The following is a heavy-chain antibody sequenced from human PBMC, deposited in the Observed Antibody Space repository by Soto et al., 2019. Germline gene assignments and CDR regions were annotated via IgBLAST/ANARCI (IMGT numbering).Heavy chain of an antibody. CDR3: AREGGESSYGLYSFDS. CDR2: IYYSGDT. D-gene: IGHD2-21*01. CDR1: GGATSSDNY. V-gene: IGHV4-30-4*01. Sequence: QVQLQESGPGLVKPSQTLSLTCTVSGGATSSDNYWSWIRQHPGKGLEWIGDIYYSGDTDYNPSLKSRLGISIDTSKNQFSLKLSSVTAVATAVYFCAREGGESSYGLYSFDSWGQGSLVTVSS. J-gene: IGHJ4*02.